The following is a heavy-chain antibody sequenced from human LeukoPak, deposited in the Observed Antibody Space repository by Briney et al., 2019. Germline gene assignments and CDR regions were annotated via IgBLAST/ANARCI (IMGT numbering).Heavy chain of an antibody. CDR2: IYYSGST. J-gene: IGHJ4*02. Sequence: SETLSLTCTVSGGSISSYYWSWIRQPPGKGLEWIGYIYYSGSTNYNPSLKSRVTISVDTSKNQFSLRLSSVTAADTAVYYCARHSPGGAAAGVDYWGQGTLVTVSS. D-gene: IGHD6-13*01. CDR3: ARHSPGGAAAGVDY. CDR1: GGSISSYY. V-gene: IGHV4-59*08.